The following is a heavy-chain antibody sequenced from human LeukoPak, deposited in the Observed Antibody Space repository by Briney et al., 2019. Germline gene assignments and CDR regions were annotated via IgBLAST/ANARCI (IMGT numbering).Heavy chain of an antibody. V-gene: IGHV3-7*01. Sequence: PGGSLRLSCAASGFTFSSYWMSWVRQAPGKGLEWVANIKHDGSEKYYVDSVKGRFTISRDNAKNSLYLQMNSLRAEDTAVYYCARIPRFRPVAAAPQHSYYYYGMDVWGQGTTVTVSS. CDR2: IKHDGSEK. CDR1: GFTFSSYW. CDR3: ARIPRFRPVAAAPQHSYYYYGMDV. J-gene: IGHJ6*02. D-gene: IGHD2-15*01.